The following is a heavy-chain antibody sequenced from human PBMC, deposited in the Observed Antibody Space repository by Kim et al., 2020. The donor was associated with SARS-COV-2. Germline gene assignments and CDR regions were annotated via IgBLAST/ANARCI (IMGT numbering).Heavy chain of an antibody. J-gene: IGHJ4*02. Sequence: SETLSLTCAVSGGSFSGYYWSWVRQAPGKGLEWIGEIDPSGTTNYNPSLESRVAISGDTSQDQFFLRLSSVTAADTATYYCVYRGRGYRSFFDYWCQGTLVTVSS. V-gene: IGHV4-34*01. D-gene: IGHD5-18*01. CDR3: VYRGRGYRSFFDY. CDR1: GGSFSGYY. CDR2: IDPSGTT.